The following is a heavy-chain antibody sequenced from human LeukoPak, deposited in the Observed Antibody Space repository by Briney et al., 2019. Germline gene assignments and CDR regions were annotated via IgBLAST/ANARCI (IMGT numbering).Heavy chain of an antibody. D-gene: IGHD4-17*01. Sequence: GRSLRLPCAASGFTFSSYGMHWVRQAPGKGLEWVAVISYDGSNKYYADSVKGRFTISRDNSKNTLYLQMNSLRAEDTAAYYCARDWGDYGGGWGQGTLVTVSS. J-gene: IGHJ4*02. CDR2: ISYDGSNK. V-gene: IGHV3-30*03. CDR3: ARDWGDYGGG. CDR1: GFTFSSYG.